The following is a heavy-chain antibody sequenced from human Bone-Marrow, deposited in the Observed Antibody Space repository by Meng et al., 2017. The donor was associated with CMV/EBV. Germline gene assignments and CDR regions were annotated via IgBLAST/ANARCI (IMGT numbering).Heavy chain of an antibody. CDR1: GDSISSNTYY. Sequence: SETLSLTCNVSGDSISSNTYYWGWIRQPPGKGLEWIGTIYSSVSSWYPTTYYNPSLQSRVTMSVETSKNQFSLRLGSVTAADTAVYYCARGRGGYCSSWWGCDGPYGMDVWGQGTTVTVSS. D-gene: IGHD2-2*01. V-gene: IGHV4-39*01. J-gene: IGHJ6*02. CDR2: IYSSVSSWYPTT. CDR3: ARGRGGYCSSWWGCDGPYGMDV.